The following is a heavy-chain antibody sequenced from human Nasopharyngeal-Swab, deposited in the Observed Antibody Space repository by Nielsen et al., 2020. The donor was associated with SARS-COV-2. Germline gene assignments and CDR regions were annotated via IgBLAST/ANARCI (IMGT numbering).Heavy chain of an antibody. J-gene: IGHJ5*02. CDR3: ARDSADYYDSSIFSNWFDP. V-gene: IGHV4-59*01. CDR1: GGSFSSYY. D-gene: IGHD3-22*01. Sequence: SETLSLTCAVYGGSFSSYYWSWIRQPPGKGLEWIGYIYYSGSTNYNPSLKSRVTISVDTSKNQFSLKLSSVTAADTAVYYCARDSADYYDSSIFSNWFDPWGQGTLVTVSS. CDR2: IYYSGST.